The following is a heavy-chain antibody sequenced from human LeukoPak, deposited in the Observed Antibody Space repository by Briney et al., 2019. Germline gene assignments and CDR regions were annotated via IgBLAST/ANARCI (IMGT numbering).Heavy chain of an antibody. CDR1: GGSISSGGYY. D-gene: IGHD3-22*01. CDR3: ARQGDYDSSGKPFDY. Sequence: PSETLSLTCTVSGGSISSGGYYWSWIRQPPGKGLEWIGFFYYSGSTNYNPSLKSRVTISVDTSKNQFSLKLSSVTAADTAVYYCARQGDYDSSGKPFDYWGQGTLVTVSS. CDR2: FYYSGST. V-gene: IGHV4-61*08. J-gene: IGHJ4*02.